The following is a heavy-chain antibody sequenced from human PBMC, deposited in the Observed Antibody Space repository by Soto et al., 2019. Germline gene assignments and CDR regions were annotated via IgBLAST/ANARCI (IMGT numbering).Heavy chain of an antibody. Sequence: ASVKVSCKASGYTFTGNYMHWVRQAPGQGLEWLGWINPNSGGTNYAQKFQGRVTMTRDTSISTAYMELSRLRSDATAVYYCARDVAVAVNFNYWGQGTLVTVSS. V-gene: IGHV1-2*02. J-gene: IGHJ4*02. CDR3: ARDVAVAVNFNY. CDR1: GYTFTGNY. D-gene: IGHD6-19*01. CDR2: INPNSGGT.